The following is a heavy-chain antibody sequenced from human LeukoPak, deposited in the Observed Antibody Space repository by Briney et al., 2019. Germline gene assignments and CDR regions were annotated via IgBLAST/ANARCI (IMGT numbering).Heavy chain of an antibody. Sequence: PSETLSLTCTVSGGSMSPYHWGWIRQPPGKGLEWTGYIYYSGSTNYNPSLKSRVTISVDTSKNQFSLKLSSVTAADTAIYYCARAVSGGFDYGGQGTLSPSPQ. CDR2: IYYSGST. J-gene: IGHJ4*02. V-gene: IGHV4-59*12. CDR1: GGSMSPYH. D-gene: IGHD6-19*01. CDR3: ARAVSGGFDY.